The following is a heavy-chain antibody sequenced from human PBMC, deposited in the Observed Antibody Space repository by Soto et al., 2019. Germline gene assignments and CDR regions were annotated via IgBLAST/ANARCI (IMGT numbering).Heavy chain of an antibody. CDR1: GSGFIRSG. CDR2: IVVASGQT. Sequence: ASVQVSCKASGSGFIRSGIQWVRQAHGQRLEWIGWIVVASGQTNYAQNFRGRVAITRDTSTATAYIELTGLTSEDTAVYFCSADRPDIGVGWWVWGQGTTVTVSS. V-gene: IGHV1-58*02. J-gene: IGHJ6*02. CDR3: SADRPDIGVGWWV. D-gene: IGHD2-15*01.